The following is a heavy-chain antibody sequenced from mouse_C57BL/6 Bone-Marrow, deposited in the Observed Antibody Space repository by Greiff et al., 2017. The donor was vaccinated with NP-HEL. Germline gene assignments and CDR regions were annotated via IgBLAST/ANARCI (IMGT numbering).Heavy chain of an antibody. J-gene: IGHJ3*01. CDR1: GYTFTDHT. D-gene: IGHD1-1*01. Sequence: QVQLQQSDAELVKPGASVKISCKVSGYTFTDHTIHWMKQRPEQGLEWIGYIYPRDGSTKYNEKFKGKATLTADKSSSTAYMQLNSLTSEDSAVYFCARGGAIYYYGSSPFAYWGQGTLVTVSA. V-gene: IGHV1-78*01. CDR3: ARGGAIYYYGSSPFAY. CDR2: IYPRDGST.